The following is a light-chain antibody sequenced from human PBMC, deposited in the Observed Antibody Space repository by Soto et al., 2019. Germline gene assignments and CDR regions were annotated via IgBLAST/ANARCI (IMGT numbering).Light chain of an antibody. CDR2: GAS. Sequence: EIVLTQSPGTLSLSPGERATLSCRASQSVSSSYLAWYQQKPGQAPRLLIYGASSRATGIPDRFSGSGSGKAFTFTISRLEPEDFAVYYCQQYGSSRGTFGKGTKVDIK. J-gene: IGKJ1*01. CDR3: QQYGSSRGT. V-gene: IGKV3-20*01. CDR1: QSVSSSY.